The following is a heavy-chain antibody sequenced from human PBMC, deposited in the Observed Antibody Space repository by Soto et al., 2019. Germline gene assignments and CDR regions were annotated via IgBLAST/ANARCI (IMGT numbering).Heavy chain of an antibody. CDR3: TPNRSGWSAEYFQH. J-gene: IGHJ1*01. Sequence: GGSLRLSCAASGFTFSNAWMSWVRQAPGKGLEWVGRIKSKTDGGTTDYAAPVKGRFTISRDDSKNTLYLQMNSLKTEDTAVYYCTPNRSGWSAEYFQHWGQGTLVTVSS. V-gene: IGHV3-15*01. CDR2: IKSKTDGGTT. D-gene: IGHD6-19*01. CDR1: GFTFSNAW.